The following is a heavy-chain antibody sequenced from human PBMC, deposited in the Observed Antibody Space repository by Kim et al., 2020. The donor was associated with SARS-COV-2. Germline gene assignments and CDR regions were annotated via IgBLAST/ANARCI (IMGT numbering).Heavy chain of an antibody. CDR1: GASISSSNW. Sequence: SETLSLTCAVSGASISSSNWWSWVRQSPGKGLEWIGEIYHSGSTNYNQSLQSRVTISVDKSKNQFSLKLTSVTAADTAVYYCAKYVPYYGSSVGDYGMDVWGQGTTVTVSS. V-gene: IGHV4-4*02. CDR2: IYHSGST. CDR3: AKYVPYYGSSVGDYGMDV. J-gene: IGHJ6*02. D-gene: IGHD3-10*01.